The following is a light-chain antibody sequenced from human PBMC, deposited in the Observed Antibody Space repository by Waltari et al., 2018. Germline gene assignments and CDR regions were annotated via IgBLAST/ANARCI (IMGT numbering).Light chain of an antibody. CDR1: QSVSSS. Sequence: EIVLTQSPATLSLSPGERATLSCRASQSVSSSLAWYQQKHGQAPRLLLYDVSNRATGIPARFSGSGSGTDFTLTISSLEPEDFAVYYCQQRGNWPLTFGGGTKVEIK. J-gene: IGKJ4*01. CDR3: QQRGNWPLT. CDR2: DVS. V-gene: IGKV3-11*01.